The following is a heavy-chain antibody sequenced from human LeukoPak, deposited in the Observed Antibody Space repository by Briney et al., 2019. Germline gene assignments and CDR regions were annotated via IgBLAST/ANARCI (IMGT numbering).Heavy chain of an antibody. CDR2: IIPIFGTA. Sequence: AVKVSCKASGGTFSSYAISWVRPAPGQGREWMGGIIPIFGTANYAQKFQGRVTITADESTSTAYMELSSMRSEDTAVYYCARDRQLDPTEDAFDIWGQGTMVTVSS. CDR3: ARDRQLDPTEDAFDI. V-gene: IGHV1-69*01. D-gene: IGHD1-1*01. J-gene: IGHJ3*02. CDR1: GGTFSSYA.